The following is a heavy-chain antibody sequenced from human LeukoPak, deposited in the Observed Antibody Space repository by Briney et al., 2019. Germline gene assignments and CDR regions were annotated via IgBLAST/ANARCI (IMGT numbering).Heavy chain of an antibody. V-gene: IGHV4-59*08. CDR3: ATDRVGTYDRPFDI. D-gene: IGHD1-26*01. CDR2: IHYTGTT. Sequence: SETLSLTCIVSGGSINSHYWSWIRQPPGKGLEWIGDIHYTGTTKYNPSVKSRVTISIDTSKNQFSLELSSVTATDTAVYFCATDRVGTYDRPFDIWGQGTMVTVSS. CDR1: GGSINSHY. J-gene: IGHJ3*02.